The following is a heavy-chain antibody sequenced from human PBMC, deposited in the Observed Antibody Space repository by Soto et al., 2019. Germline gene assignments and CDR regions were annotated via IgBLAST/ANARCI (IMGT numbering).Heavy chain of an antibody. V-gene: IGHV1-18*01. CDR3: ARLAYCGGDCYPDYYYSYMDV. Sequence: LVKVACKASGYTLTSYGVSWGRQAPGQGLEWMGWISAYNGNTNYAQKLQGRVTMTTDTSTSTAYMELRSLRSDDTAVYYCARLAYCGGDCYPDYYYSYMDVWGKGTTVTVSS. CDR1: GYTLTSYG. D-gene: IGHD2-21*01. J-gene: IGHJ6*03. CDR2: ISAYNGNT.